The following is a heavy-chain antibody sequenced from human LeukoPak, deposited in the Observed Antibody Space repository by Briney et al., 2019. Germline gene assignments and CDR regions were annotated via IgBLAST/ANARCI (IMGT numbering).Heavy chain of an antibody. V-gene: IGHV3-48*01. CDR3: ARMSSPVTIPFDY. CDR2: ISGSSDSI. Sequence: GGSLRLSCAASGFTFSSYSMNWVREAPGKGLEWVSYISGSSDSIYYADSVKGRFTISRDNAKSSLYLQMNSPRAEDTAMYFCARMSSPVTIPFDYWGQGTLVTVSS. D-gene: IGHD4-11*01. CDR1: GFTFSSYS. J-gene: IGHJ4*02.